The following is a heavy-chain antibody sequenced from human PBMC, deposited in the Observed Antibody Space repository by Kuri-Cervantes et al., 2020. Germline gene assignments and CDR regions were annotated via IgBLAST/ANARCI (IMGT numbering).Heavy chain of an antibody. CDR3: MGGDILTGYDFDY. J-gene: IGHJ4*02. CDR1: GFTFSSYW. CDR2: INSDGSST. V-gene: IGHV3-74*01. D-gene: IGHD3-9*01. Sequence: GGSLRLSCAASGFTFSSYWMHWVRQAPGKGLVWVSRINSDGSSTSYADSVKGRFTISRDNAKNTLYLQMNSLRAEDTAVYYCMGGDILTGYDFDYWGQGTLVTVSS.